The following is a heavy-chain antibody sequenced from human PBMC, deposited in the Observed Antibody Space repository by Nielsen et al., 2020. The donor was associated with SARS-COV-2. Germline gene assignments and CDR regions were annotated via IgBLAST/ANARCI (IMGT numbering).Heavy chain of an antibody. J-gene: IGHJ6*02. D-gene: IGHD6-13*01. CDR3: AKGSSSSWLYYYYGMDV. CDR1: GFTFSDYY. V-gene: IGHV3-11*06. CDR2: ISSSSSYT. Sequence: LSLTCAASGFTFSDYYMSWIRQAPGKGLEWVSYISSSSSYTNYADSVKGRFTISRDNAKNSLYLQMNSLRAEDTAVYYCAKGSSSSWLYYYYGMDVWGQGTTVTVSS.